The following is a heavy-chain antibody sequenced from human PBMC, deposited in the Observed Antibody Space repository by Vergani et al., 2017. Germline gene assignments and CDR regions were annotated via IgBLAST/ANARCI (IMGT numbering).Heavy chain of an antibody. CDR2: ISGSGGST. CDR1: GFTFSSYA. D-gene: IGHD3-10*02. V-gene: IGHV3-23*01. Sequence: EVQLLESGGGLVQPGGSLRLSCAASGFTFSSYAMSWVRQAPGKGLEWVSAISGSGGSTYYADSVKGRFTISRDNSKNTLYLQMNSLRAEDTAVYYCAKVLLDPYSVAHNVSFDIWDQGTMVTVSS. CDR3: AKVLLDPYSVAHNVSFDI. J-gene: IGHJ3*02.